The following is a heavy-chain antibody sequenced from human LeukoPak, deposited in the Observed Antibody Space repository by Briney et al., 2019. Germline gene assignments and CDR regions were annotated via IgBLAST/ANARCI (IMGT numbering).Heavy chain of an antibody. CDR3: AKIGGEFPWYSFDY. CDR2: INADGRTP. CDR1: GFTFRSYW. V-gene: IGHV3-74*01. J-gene: IGHJ4*02. Sequence: GGSLRLSCVASGFTFRSYWMHWVRQAPGKGLEWVSRINADGRTPSYADSVRGRFTISRDNAKNTLYLQVNSLRAEDTAIYYCAKIGGEFPWYSFDYWGQGTLVTVSS. D-gene: IGHD7-27*01.